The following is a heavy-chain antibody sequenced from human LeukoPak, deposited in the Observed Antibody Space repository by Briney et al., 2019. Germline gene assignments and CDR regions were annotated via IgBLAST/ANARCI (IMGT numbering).Heavy chain of an antibody. J-gene: IGHJ4*02. CDR1: GFTFSSYW. CDR3: ASEIYYYDSKRGEFDY. D-gene: IGHD3-22*01. Sequence: GGSLRLSCAASGFTFSSYWMSWVRQAPGKGLEWVSSISSSSSYIYYADSVKGRFTISRDNAKNSLYLQMNSLRAEDTAVYYCASEIYYYDSKRGEFDYWGQGTLVTVSS. CDR2: ISSSSSYI. V-gene: IGHV3-21*01.